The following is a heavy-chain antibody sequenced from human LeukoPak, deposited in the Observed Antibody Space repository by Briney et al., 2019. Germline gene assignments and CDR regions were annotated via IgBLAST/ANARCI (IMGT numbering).Heavy chain of an antibody. Sequence: SETLSLTCTVSGGSISSYYWSWIRQPPGKGLEWIGYIYYSGSTNYNPSLKSRVTISVDTSKNQFSLKLSSVTAADTAVYYCAREGSYCSSTSCTGYYGMDVWGQGTTVTVSS. CDR1: GGSISSYY. D-gene: IGHD2-2*01. CDR3: AREGSYCSSTSCTGYYGMDV. V-gene: IGHV4-59*01. J-gene: IGHJ6*02. CDR2: IYYSGST.